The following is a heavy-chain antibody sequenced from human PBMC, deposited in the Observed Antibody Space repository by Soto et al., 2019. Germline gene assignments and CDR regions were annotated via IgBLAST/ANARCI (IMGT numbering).Heavy chain of an antibody. CDR1: GGSISSYY. J-gene: IGHJ1*01. Sequence: SETLSLTCTVAGGSISSYYWSWIRQPPGKGLEWIGYIYYSGSTNYNPSLKSRVTISVDTSKNQFSLKLSSVTAADTAVYYCAKGVPGIAVAGTGYFQHWGQGTLVTVSS. D-gene: IGHD6-19*01. CDR2: IYYSGST. CDR3: AKGVPGIAVAGTGYFQH. V-gene: IGHV4-59*01.